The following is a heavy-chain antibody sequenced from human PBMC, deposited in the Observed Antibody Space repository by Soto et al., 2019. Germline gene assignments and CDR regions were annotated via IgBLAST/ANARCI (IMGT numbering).Heavy chain of an antibody. D-gene: IGHD4-17*01. J-gene: IGHJ4*02. CDR3: ARVALGDYPSY. V-gene: IGHV1-69*12. CDR1: GGTFSSYA. CDR2: IIPIFGTA. Sequence: QVQLVQSGAEVKKPGSSVKVSCKASGGTFSSYAISWVRQAPGQGLEWMGGIIPIFGTANYAQKFQGRVTITADEATSTAYVALPSLRAEDTAVYYCARVALGDYPSYWGQGTLVTVSS.